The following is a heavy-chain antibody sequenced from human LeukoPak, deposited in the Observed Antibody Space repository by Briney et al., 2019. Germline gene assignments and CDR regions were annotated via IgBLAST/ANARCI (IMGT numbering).Heavy chain of an antibody. CDR1: NYSINSIYY. V-gene: IGHV4-59*01. CDR2: IYYSGST. D-gene: IGHD6-19*01. Sequence: SETLSLTCSVLNYSINSIYYWAWIRQPPGKGLEWIGYIYYSGSTNYNPSLKSRVTISVDTSKNQFSLKLSSVTAADTAVYYCAGVSEQWLADWGQGTLVTVSS. J-gene: IGHJ4*02. CDR3: AGVSEQWLAD.